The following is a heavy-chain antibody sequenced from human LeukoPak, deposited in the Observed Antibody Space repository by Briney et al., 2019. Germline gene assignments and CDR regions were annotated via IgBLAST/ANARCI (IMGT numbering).Heavy chain of an antibody. Sequence: GGSLRLSCAASGFTVSSSYMSWVRQAPGKGLEWVSVIYSGGSTYYADSVKGRFTISRDNSKNTLYLQMNRLRAEDTAVYYCAKDGQLGGSSWFTLYFDYWGQGTLVTVSS. D-gene: IGHD6-13*01. CDR3: AKDGQLGGSSWFTLYFDY. CDR2: IYSGGST. V-gene: IGHV3-66*01. J-gene: IGHJ4*02. CDR1: GFTVSSSY.